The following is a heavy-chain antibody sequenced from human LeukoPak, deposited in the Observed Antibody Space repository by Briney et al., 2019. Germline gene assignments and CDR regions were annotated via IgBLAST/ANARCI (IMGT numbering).Heavy chain of an antibody. CDR2: IIPIFGTA. D-gene: IGHD6-13*01. CDR3: ARSLLPYSSSWYNFDY. Sequence: ASVKVSCKASGGTFSSYAISWVRQAPGQGLEWMGGIIPIFGTANYAQKFQGRVTITTDESTSTAYMELSRLRSEDTAVYYCARSLLPYSSSWYNFDYWGQGTLVTVSS. J-gene: IGHJ4*02. V-gene: IGHV1-69*05. CDR1: GGTFSSYA.